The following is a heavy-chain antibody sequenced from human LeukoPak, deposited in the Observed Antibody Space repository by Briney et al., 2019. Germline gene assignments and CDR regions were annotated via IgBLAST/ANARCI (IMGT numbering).Heavy chain of an antibody. Sequence: PGGSLRLSCAASGFTFSSYAMHWVRQAPGKGLEWVAVISYDGSNKYYADSVKGRFTTSRDNSKNTLYLQMNSLRAEDTAVYYCARERYSYGDYYYYGMDVWGQGTTVTGSS. CDR2: ISYDGSNK. CDR3: ARERYSYGDYYYYGMDV. CDR1: GFTFSSYA. V-gene: IGHV3-30-3*01. J-gene: IGHJ6*02. D-gene: IGHD5-18*01.